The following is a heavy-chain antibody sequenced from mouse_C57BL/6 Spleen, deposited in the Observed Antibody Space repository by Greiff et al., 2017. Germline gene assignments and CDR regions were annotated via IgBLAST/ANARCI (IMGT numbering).Heavy chain of an antibody. Sequence: EVMLVESGGGLVKPGGSLKLSCAASGFTFSDYGMHWVRKAPEKGLEWVAYISSVSSTIYYADTVKGRFTHSRDNAKNTLFLQMTRLRSEDTAMYYCARGDYDYDWYFDYWGQGTTLTVSS. J-gene: IGHJ2*01. CDR3: ARGDYDYDWYFDY. CDR1: GFTFSDYG. D-gene: IGHD2-4*01. CDR2: ISSVSSTI. V-gene: IGHV5-17*01.